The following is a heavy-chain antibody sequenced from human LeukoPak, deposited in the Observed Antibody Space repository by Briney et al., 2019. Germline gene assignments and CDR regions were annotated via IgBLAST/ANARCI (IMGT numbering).Heavy chain of an antibody. CDR3: ARDLAGPPQEAFDI. V-gene: IGHV3-7*01. J-gene: IGHJ3*02. CDR2: IKQDGSER. Sequence: GGSLRLSCAASGFTFSSYWMSWVRQAPGKGLEWVANIKQDGSERYYVDSVKGRFTISRDNAKNSLYLQMNSLRAEDTAVYYCARDLAGPPQEAFDIWGQGTMVTVSS. CDR1: GFTFSSYW.